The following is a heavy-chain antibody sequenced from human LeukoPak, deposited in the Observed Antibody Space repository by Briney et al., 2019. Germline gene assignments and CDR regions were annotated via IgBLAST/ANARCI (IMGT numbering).Heavy chain of an antibody. Sequence: SQTLSLTCTVSGGSISSGSYYWSWIRQPAGKGLEWIGRIYTSGSTNYNPSLKSRVTISVDTSKNQFSLKLSSVTAADTAVYYCARDLYDSSGYYYLRYWGQGTLVTVSS. CDR2: IYTSGST. D-gene: IGHD3-22*01. CDR3: ARDLYDSSGYYYLRY. J-gene: IGHJ4*02. CDR1: GGSISSGSYY. V-gene: IGHV4-61*02.